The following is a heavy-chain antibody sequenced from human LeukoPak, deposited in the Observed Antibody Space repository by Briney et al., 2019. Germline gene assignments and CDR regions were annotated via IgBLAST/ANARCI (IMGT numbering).Heavy chain of an antibody. J-gene: IGHJ4*02. CDR1: GYTLTELS. CDR2: FDPEDGET. D-gene: IGHD1-26*01. Sequence: ASVKVSCKVSGYTLTELSMHWVRQAPGKGLEWMGGFDPEDGETMYAQKFQGRVTMTEATSTDTAYMQLRSLRSEDTAVYYCATGPGAPPYFDYWGQGTLVTVSS. V-gene: IGHV1-24*01. CDR3: ATGPGAPPYFDY.